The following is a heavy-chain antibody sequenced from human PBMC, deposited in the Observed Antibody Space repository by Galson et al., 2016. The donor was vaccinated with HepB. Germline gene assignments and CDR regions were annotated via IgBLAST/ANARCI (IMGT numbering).Heavy chain of an antibody. CDR3: AKEADTIYFDL. V-gene: IGHV3-43*01. J-gene: IGHJ2*01. D-gene: IGHD6-19*01. CDR2: IQGDGSNR. CDR1: GFTFRRYS. Sequence: SLRLSCAASGFTFRRYSMHWVRQAPGKGLEWVALIQGDGSNRYYAESVKGRFTISRDNRKNSLYLQINSLTNDDSALYYCAKEADTIYFDLWGRGTRVTVSS.